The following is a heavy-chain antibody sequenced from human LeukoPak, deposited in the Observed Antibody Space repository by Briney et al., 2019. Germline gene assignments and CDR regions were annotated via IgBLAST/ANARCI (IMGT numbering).Heavy chain of an antibody. CDR2: ISWSSGDI. V-gene: IGHV3-9*01. D-gene: IGHD3-10*01. J-gene: IGHJ4*02. CDR1: GFTFGAYA. CDR3: AKDRGGNHYFDY. Sequence: DRSLRLSCAASGFTFGAYAMHWVRQAPGKGLEWASGISWSSGDIGYADSVKGRFTISRDNAKNSLSLEMNSLRPEDTALYYCAKDRGGNHYFDYWGQGTLVTVSS.